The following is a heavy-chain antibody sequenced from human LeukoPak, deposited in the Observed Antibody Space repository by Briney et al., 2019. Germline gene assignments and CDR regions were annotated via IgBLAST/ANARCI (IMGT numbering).Heavy chain of an antibody. Sequence: GGSLRLSCAASGFTFSSYAMSWVRQAPGKGLEWVSAISGSGNSPYYADSVKGRFTVSRDNSKNMLSLQMSSLRAEDTAVYYCAKGPDSSGRPRGGFVYWGQGTLVTASS. D-gene: IGHD3-22*01. CDR3: AKGPDSSGRPRGGFVY. CDR1: GFTFSSYA. CDR2: ISGSGNSP. J-gene: IGHJ4*02. V-gene: IGHV3-23*01.